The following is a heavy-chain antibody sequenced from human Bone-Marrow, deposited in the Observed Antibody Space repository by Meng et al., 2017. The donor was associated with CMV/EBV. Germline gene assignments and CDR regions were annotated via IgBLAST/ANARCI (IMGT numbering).Heavy chain of an antibody. V-gene: IGHV3-11*04. Sequence: GESLKISCAASGFTFSDYYMSWIRQAPGKGLEWVSYISSSGSTIYYADSVKGRFTISRDNAKNSLYLQMNSLRAEDTAVYYCARARNKPTHYFDYWGQRTLVAASS. CDR3: ARARNKPTHYFDY. CDR2: ISSSGSTI. D-gene: IGHD1-14*01. J-gene: IGHJ4*02. CDR1: GFTFSDYY.